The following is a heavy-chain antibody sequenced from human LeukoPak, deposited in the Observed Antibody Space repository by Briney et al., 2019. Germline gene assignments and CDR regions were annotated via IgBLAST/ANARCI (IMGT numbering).Heavy chain of an antibody. Sequence: PGGSLRLSCAASGFSISDYGMHWVRQAPGKGPEWVAVMWFDGIKQYYADSVKGRFTISRDKSENTLYLHMNTLRAEDTALYYCAKDQFYCSNSGPLDSWGQGALVTVSS. CDR3: AKDQFYCSNSGPLDS. CDR1: GFSISDYG. CDR2: MWFDGIKQ. J-gene: IGHJ4*02. V-gene: IGHV3-33*03. D-gene: IGHD2/OR15-2a*01.